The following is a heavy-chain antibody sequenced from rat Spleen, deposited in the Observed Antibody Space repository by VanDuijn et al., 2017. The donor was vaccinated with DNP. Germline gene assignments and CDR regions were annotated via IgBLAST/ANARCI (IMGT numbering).Heavy chain of an antibody. Sequence: QVQLKESGPGLVQPSQTLSLTCTVSGFSLTSYHVSWVRQPPGKGLEWMGVMRSDGYTSYNSVLKSRLNISRDTSKSQVFLRMNSLQTEETDIYFCTREREPNNNPFYFDYWGQGVMVTVSS. V-gene: IGHV2-32*01. CDR3: TREREPNNNPFYFDY. D-gene: IGHD1-10*01. J-gene: IGHJ2*01. CDR2: MRSDGYT. CDR1: GFSLTSYH.